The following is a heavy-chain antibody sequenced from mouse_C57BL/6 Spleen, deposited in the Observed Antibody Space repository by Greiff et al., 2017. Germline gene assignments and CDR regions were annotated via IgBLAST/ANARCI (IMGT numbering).Heavy chain of an antibody. CDR2: ISDGGSYT. Sequence: EVKLVESGGGLVKPGGSLKLSCAASGFTFSSYAMSWVRQTPEKRLEWVATISDGGSYTYYPDNAKNNLYLQMSHLKSEDTAMYYCARDQAAQAPSYAMDYWGQGTSVTVPS. J-gene: IGHJ4*01. D-gene: IGHD3-2*02. CDR3: ARDQAAQAPSYAMDY. V-gene: IGHV5-4*01. CDR1: GFTFSSYA.